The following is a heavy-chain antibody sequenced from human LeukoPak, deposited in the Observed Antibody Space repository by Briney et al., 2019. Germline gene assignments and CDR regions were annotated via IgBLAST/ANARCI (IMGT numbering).Heavy chain of an antibody. V-gene: IGHV3-30*02. Sequence: GGSLRLSCAASGFTFSSYGMHWVRQAPGKGLEWVAFIRYDGSNKYYADSMKGRFTISRDNSKNTLYLQMNSLRAEDTAVYYCAKAGSYGSSPFDYWGQGTLVTVSS. CDR2: IRYDGSNK. CDR1: GFTFSSYG. J-gene: IGHJ4*02. CDR3: AKAGSYGSSPFDY. D-gene: IGHD1-26*01.